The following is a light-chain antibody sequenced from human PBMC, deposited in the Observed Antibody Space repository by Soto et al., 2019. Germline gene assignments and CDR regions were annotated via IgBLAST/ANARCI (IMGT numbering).Light chain of an antibody. J-gene: IGKJ5*01. CDR3: QQYENLPT. CDR2: TGS. V-gene: IGKV1-12*01. CDR1: QAIDSW. Sequence: DIQMTQSPSSVSASVGDRVTITCRASQAIDSWLAWYQQKPGEAPKLLIFTGSLLHSGVPPRFSGSGSGTDFTFTISRLQPEDIATYYCQQYENLPTFGQGTRLEI.